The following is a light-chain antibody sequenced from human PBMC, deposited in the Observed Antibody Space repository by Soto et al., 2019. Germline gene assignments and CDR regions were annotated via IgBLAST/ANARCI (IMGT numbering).Light chain of an antibody. V-gene: IGKV3-15*01. J-gene: IGKJ1*01. CDR1: ESVSSN. Sequence: MMQSPATLSVSLGERDTLYCRASESVSSNVAWYQQRPGQAPRLLIYGASTRATETPVRFRGSGSGTEFTLTISSLQSEDLAVYYCQQYNNWPQTFGQGTKVDI. CDR2: GAS. CDR3: QQYNNWPQT.